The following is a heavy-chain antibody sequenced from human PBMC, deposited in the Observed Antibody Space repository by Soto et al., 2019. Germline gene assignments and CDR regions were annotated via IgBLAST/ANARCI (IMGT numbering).Heavy chain of an antibody. CDR3: TIDQFDCSYFFYSVPNWIYT. V-gene: IGHV3-15*01. CDR2: IKSKTDGGTT. J-gene: IGHJ5*01. CDR1: VLTSSNAW. D-gene: IGHD3-3*01. Sequence: GGPLRLSCAASVLTSSNAWMSWVRQAPGKGLEWVGRIKSKTDGGTTDYAAPVKGRFTISRDDSKNTLYLQMNSLKTEDTAVYYCTIDQFDCSYFFYSVPNWIYTRGLRTALPVSS.